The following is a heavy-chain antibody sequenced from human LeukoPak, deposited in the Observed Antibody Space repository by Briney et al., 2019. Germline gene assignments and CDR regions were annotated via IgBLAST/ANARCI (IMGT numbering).Heavy chain of an antibody. CDR3: ASLDTAKQPLANH. J-gene: IGHJ5*02. D-gene: IGHD5-18*01. CDR2: IREERGQE. Sequence: GGSLRLSCAASGFTFSNAWMNWVRQAPGKGLEWVANIREERGQEYYVDSVKGRFTISKNSAKNSLYLQMNTLRVEDTAMYYCASLDTAKQPLANHWGQGTLVTVSS. CDR1: GFTFSNAW. V-gene: IGHV3-7*03.